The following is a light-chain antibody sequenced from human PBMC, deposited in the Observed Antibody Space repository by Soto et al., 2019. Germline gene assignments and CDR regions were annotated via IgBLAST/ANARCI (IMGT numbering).Light chain of an antibody. CDR1: SSDIGGHDD. V-gene: IGLV2-14*03. CDR2: GVT. J-gene: IGLJ1*01. Sequence: QSALTQPASVSGSPGQSITISCTGTSSDIGGHDDVSWYQQHPGKVPKLLLYGVTDRPSGVSDRFSGSKSGNVASLTISGLQAEDEADYYCCSYTSDLTPYVFGTGTKVTVL. CDR3: CSYTSDLTPYV.